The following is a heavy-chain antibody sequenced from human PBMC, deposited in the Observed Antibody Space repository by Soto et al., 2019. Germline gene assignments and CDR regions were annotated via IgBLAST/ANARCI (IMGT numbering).Heavy chain of an antibody. CDR3: ARDLPAYYDFWSGYYTNAGSTAFDY. J-gene: IGHJ4*02. CDR1: GFTVSDYY. D-gene: IGHD3-3*01. Sequence: GGSLRLSCAASGFTVSDYYMSGIRQAPGKGLEWVSYISSSSSYTNYAYSVKGRFTISRDNAKNSLYLQMNSLRAEDTAVYYCARDLPAYYDFWSGYYTNAGSTAFDYWGQGTLVTVSS. CDR2: ISSSSSYT. V-gene: IGHV3-11*06.